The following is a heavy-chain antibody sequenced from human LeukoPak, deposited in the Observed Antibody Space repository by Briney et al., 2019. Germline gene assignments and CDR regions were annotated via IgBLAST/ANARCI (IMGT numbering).Heavy chain of an antibody. J-gene: IGHJ4*02. V-gene: IGHV4-34*01. CDR2: INHSGST. CDR1: GGSFSGYY. Sequence: PSETLSLTCAVYGGSFSGYYWSWIRQPPGKGLEWIWEINHSGSTNYNPSLKSRVTISVDTSKNQFSLKLSSVTAADTAVYYCARGRNIVATTNFDYWGQGTLVTVSS. CDR3: ARGRNIVATTNFDY. D-gene: IGHD5-12*01.